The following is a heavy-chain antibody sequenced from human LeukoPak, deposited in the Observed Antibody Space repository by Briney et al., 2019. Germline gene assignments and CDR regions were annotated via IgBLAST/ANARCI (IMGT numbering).Heavy chain of an antibody. Sequence: PSETLSLTCTVSGGSISSSSYYWGWIRQPPGKGLEWIGSIYYSGSTYYNSSLKSRVTISVDTSKNQFSLKLSSVTAADTAVYYCARSGLLWFGGRQANFDYWGQGTLVTVSS. J-gene: IGHJ4*02. CDR1: GGSISSSSYY. V-gene: IGHV4-39*01. CDR2: IYYSGST. CDR3: ARSGLLWFGGRQANFDY. D-gene: IGHD3-10*01.